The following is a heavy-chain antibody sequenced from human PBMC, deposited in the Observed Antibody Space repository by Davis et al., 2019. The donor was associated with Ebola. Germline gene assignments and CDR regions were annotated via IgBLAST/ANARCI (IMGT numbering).Heavy chain of an antibody. Sequence: GGSLRLSCAASGFVFSSYVMSWIRRAPGKGLEWVSTLGLSADTYYADSVKGRFTISRDNSKNTLYLQMNSLRAEDTAVYYCAKMGPRLRYFDPEGYFDLWGRGTLVTVSS. J-gene: IGHJ2*01. D-gene: IGHD3-9*01. CDR1: GFVFSSYV. V-gene: IGHV3-23*01. CDR2: LGLSADT. CDR3: AKMGPRLRYFDPEGYFDL.